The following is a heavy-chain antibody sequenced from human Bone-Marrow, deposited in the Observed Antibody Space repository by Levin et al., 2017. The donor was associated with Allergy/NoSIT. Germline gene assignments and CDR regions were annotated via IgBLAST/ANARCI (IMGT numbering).Heavy chain of an antibody. D-gene: IGHD3/OR15-3a*01. CDR3: AKDRSWTGYYPDAFDI. V-gene: IGHV3-30*18. Sequence: GESLKISCEASGITFKNHGVHWVRQAPGKGLEWVAVISYDANNKFYVESVKGRFTISRDTSENTVFLQMNTLRPEDTAVYYCAKDRSWTGYYPDAFDIWGQGTMVTVSS. J-gene: IGHJ3*02. CDR1: GITFKNHG. CDR2: ISYDANNK.